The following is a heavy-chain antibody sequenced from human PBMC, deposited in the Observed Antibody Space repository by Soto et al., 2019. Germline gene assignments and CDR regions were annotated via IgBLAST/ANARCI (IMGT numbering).Heavy chain of an antibody. Sequence: QVQLVESGGGVVQPGRSLRLSCAASGFTFSSYGMHWVRQAPGKGLEWVAVISYDGSNNYYADSVKGRFTISRDNSKNTLYLQMNSLRAEDTAVYYCAKDAVEDVVVPAAQTITYYYYYYMDVWCKGTTVTVSS. CDR3: AKDAVEDVVVPAAQTITYYYYYYMDV. J-gene: IGHJ6*03. V-gene: IGHV3-30*18. CDR1: GFTFSSYG. D-gene: IGHD2-2*01. CDR2: ISYDGSNN.